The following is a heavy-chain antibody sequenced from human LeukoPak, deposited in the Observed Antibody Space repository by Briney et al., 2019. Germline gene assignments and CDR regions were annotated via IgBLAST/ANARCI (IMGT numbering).Heavy chain of an antibody. CDR3: ARWGSGWLGTYYYYGTDV. J-gene: IGHJ6*02. CDR2: INHSGST. Sequence: SETLSLTCAVYGGSFSGYYWSWIRQPPGKGLEWIGEINHSGSTNYNPSLKSRVTISVDTSKNQFSLKLSSVTAADTAVYYCARWGSGWLGTYYYYGTDVWGQGTTVTVSS. CDR1: GGSFSGYY. V-gene: IGHV4-34*01. D-gene: IGHD6-19*01.